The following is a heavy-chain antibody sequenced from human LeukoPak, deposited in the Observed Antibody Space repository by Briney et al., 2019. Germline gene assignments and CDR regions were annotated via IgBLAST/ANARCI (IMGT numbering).Heavy chain of an antibody. D-gene: IGHD3-10*01. CDR1: GFTFSSYA. CDR2: ISYDGSNK. V-gene: IGHV3-30*04. Sequence: GRSLRLSCAASGFTFSSYAMHWVRQAPGKGLEWVAVISYDGSNKYYADSVKGRFTISRDNSKNTLYLQMNSLRAEDTAVYYCAREGGPYGSGRGYFDYWGQGTLVTVS. J-gene: IGHJ4*02. CDR3: AREGGPYGSGRGYFDY.